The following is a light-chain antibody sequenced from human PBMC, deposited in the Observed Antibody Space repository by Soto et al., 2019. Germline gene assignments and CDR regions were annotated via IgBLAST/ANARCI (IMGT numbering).Light chain of an antibody. J-gene: IGKJ3*01. V-gene: IGKV3-15*01. Sequence: EIVMTQSPATLSVFPGERATLSCRASQSVNTNLAWYQKRPGQPPRLLIYDAFTRATGTPGRFSGSGSGTEFTLTIDSLQSEDFAVYYCLQYNKWPPLTFGPGTKVDIK. CDR3: LQYNKWPPLT. CDR2: DAF. CDR1: QSVNTN.